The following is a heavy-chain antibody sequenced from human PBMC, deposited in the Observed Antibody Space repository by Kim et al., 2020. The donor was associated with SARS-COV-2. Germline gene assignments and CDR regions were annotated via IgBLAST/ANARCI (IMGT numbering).Heavy chain of an antibody. D-gene: IGHD3-22*01. J-gene: IGHJ4*02. V-gene: IGHV3-7*01. CDR3: ARDSSSGAFDY. Sequence: KYYVDSVNGRFTISRDNAKNSLYLQMNSLRADDTAVYYCARDSSSGAFDYWGQGTLVTVSS. CDR2: K.